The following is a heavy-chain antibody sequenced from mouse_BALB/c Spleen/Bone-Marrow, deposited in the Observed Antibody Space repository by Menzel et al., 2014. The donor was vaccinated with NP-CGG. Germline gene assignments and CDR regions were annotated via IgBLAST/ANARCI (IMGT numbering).Heavy chain of an antibody. V-gene: IGHV4-1*02. CDR2: INPDSSTI. CDR3: ARLGYYGSSDY. D-gene: IGHD1-1*01. CDR1: GFDFSRYW. Sequence: EVKLLESGGGLVQPGGSLKLSCAASGFDFSRYWMSRVRQAPGKGLEWIGGINPDSSTINYTPSLEDKFIISRDNAKNTLYLQMSKVRSEDTALYYCARLGYYGSSDYWGQGTTLTVSS. J-gene: IGHJ2*01.